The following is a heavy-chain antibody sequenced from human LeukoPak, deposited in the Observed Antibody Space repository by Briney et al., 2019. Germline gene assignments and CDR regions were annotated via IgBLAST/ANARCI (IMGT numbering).Heavy chain of an antibody. CDR3: ARDDYGDSVDY. D-gene: IGHD4-17*01. CDR2: ISYDGSNK. Sequence: PGGSLRLSCAASGFTFSSYAMHWVRQAPGKGLEWVAVISYDGSNKYYADSVKGRFTISRDNSKNTLYLQMNSLRAEDTAVYYCARDDYGDSVDYWGQGTLVTVSS. CDR1: GFTFSSYA. J-gene: IGHJ4*02. V-gene: IGHV3-30-3*01.